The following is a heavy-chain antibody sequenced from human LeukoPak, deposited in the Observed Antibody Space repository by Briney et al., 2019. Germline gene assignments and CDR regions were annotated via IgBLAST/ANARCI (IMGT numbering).Heavy chain of an antibody. CDR2: MYYSGST. Sequence: SETLSLTCTVSGDSISSSSYYWGWIRQPPGKGLEWIGSMYYSGSTYYNPSLKSRVTMSVDTSKNQFSLKLSSVSAADTAVYYCARDRLRPGMGCYYYYGMDVWGQGTTVTVSS. J-gene: IGHJ6*02. CDR1: GDSISSSSYY. D-gene: IGHD3-10*01. CDR3: ARDRLRPGMGCYYYYGMDV. V-gene: IGHV4-39*07.